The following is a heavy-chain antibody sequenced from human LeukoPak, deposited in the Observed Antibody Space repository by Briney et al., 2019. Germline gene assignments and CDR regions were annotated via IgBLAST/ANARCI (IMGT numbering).Heavy chain of an antibody. D-gene: IGHD4-17*01. CDR3: AKSYGFSDYCFGF. V-gene: IGHV3-30-3*02. CDR2: ISYDGSNK. J-gene: IGHJ4*02. CDR1: GFTFSSYA. Sequence: GGSLRLSCAASGFTFSSYAMHWVRQAPGKGLEWVAVISYDGSNKYYADSVKGRFTISRDNSKNTLYLQMNSLRAEDTAVYYCAKSYGFSDYCFGFWGQGTLVTVSS.